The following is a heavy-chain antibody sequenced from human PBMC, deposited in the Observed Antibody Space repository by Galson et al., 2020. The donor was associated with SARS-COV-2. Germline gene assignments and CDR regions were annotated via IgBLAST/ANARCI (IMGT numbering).Heavy chain of an antibody. J-gene: IGHJ4*02. CDR1: GFTFSSYG. D-gene: IGHD6-19*01. CDR3: ARDHSSGWYFDY. CDR2: IWYDGSNK. V-gene: IGHV3-33*01. Sequence: GESLKISCAASGFTFSSYGMHWVRQAPGKGLEWVAVIWYDGSNKYYADSVKGRFTISRDNSKNTLYLQMNSLRAEDTAVYYCARDHSSGWYFDYWGQGTLVTVSS.